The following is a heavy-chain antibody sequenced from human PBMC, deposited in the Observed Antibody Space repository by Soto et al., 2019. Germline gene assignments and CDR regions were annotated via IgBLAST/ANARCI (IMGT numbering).Heavy chain of an antibody. CDR2: ISFDGTKE. J-gene: IGHJ6*02. V-gene: IGHV3-30*03. CDR3: ARPIPRWSYHYGMDV. D-gene: IGHD3-3*01. Sequence: QLVEYGGRGVQPGRSLRLSCEASEFTFSSYAMHWVRQARGRGLEWVALISFDGTKEYYADSVKGRFIISRDNSKSMVYLQMDSLRPDDTAIYYCARPIPRWSYHYGMDVWGQGTTVTVSS. CDR1: EFTFSSYA.